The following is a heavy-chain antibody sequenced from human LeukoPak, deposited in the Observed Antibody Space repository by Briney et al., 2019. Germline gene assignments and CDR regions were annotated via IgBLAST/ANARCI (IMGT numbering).Heavy chain of an antibody. CDR2: FYYSGST. Sequence: SETLSLTCTVAGGSISSYYWSWIRQSPGKGLEWIGSFYYSGSTNYNPSLSSRVTISVDTSKNQLSLKLSSVTAAATAVYYCARHETSSYYYCAMDVWGQGTTVTVSS. J-gene: IGHJ6*02. CDR1: GGSISSYY. D-gene: IGHD6-6*01. V-gene: IGHV4-59*08. CDR3: ARHETSSYYYCAMDV.